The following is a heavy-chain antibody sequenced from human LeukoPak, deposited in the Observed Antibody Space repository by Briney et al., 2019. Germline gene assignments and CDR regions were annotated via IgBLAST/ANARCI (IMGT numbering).Heavy chain of an antibody. V-gene: IGHV4-4*07. CDR2: LYDSGST. CDR1: GASISNLY. D-gene: IGHD1-26*01. J-gene: IGHJ4*02. CDR3: ARGSGSLSSKFDY. Sequence: PSETLSLTCTVSGASISNLYLSWIRQPAGKGLEWIGRLYDSGSTNYNPSLKSRVTILVDTSKNQFSLKLNSVTAADTAVYYCARGSGSLSSKFDYWGQGTLVTVSS.